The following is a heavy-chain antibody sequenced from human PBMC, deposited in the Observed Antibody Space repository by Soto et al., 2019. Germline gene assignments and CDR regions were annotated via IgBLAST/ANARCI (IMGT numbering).Heavy chain of an antibody. CDR3: ARASSGYGFDAFDM. Sequence: QVQLVQSGAEVKKPGASVKVSCKASGYTFTSYNVNWARQATGQGLEWMGWMNPNSGNTGYAQKFQDRVTLTRNTSISTAYMEVSSLRSEDTAVYYCARASSGYGFDAFDMWGQGTMVTVSS. V-gene: IGHV1-8*01. CDR2: MNPNSGNT. D-gene: IGHD5-12*01. J-gene: IGHJ3*02. CDR1: GYTFTSYN.